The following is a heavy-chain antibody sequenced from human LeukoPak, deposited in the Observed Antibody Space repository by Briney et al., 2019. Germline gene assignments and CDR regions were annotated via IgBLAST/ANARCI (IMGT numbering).Heavy chain of an antibody. CDR2: IYYSGYT. Sequence: SETLSLTCTVSGGSISSYYWSWIRQPPGKGLEWIGCIYYSGYTNYKSSLKSRVTISVDTSKNQFSLKLSSVTAADTAVYYCARDGYSYGYPVLDYWGQGTLVTVSS. V-gene: IGHV4-59*12. CDR3: ARDGYSYGYPVLDY. CDR1: GGSISSYY. D-gene: IGHD5-18*01. J-gene: IGHJ4*02.